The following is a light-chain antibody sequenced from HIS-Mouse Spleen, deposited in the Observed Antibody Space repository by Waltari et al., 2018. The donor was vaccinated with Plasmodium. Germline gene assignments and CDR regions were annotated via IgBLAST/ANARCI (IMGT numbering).Light chain of an antibody. CDR3: SSYTSSSTA. CDR2: DVS. Sequence: QSALTQPASVSGSPGQSITISCPGTSRAVGVYNYVSWYQQHPGKAPKLMIYDVSNRPSGVSNRFSGSKSGNTASLTISGLQAEDEADYYCSSYTSSSTAFGTGTKVTVL. J-gene: IGLJ1*01. CDR1: SRAVGVYNY. V-gene: IGLV2-14*03.